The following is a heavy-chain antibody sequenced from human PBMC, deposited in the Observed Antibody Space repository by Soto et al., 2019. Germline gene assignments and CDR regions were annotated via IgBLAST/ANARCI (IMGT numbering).Heavy chain of an antibody. V-gene: IGHV1-46*01. CDR1: GYPFTSYY. D-gene: IGHD3-22*01. Sequence: SVKVSCKASGYPFTSYYMHWVRQAPGQGLEWMGIINPSGGSTSYAQKFQGRVTMTRDTSTSTVYMELSSLRSEGTAVYYCVSPRYYYDSRGYDYCGQGSLVTVSS. J-gene: IGHJ4*02. CDR2: INPSGGST. CDR3: VSPRYYYDSRGYDY.